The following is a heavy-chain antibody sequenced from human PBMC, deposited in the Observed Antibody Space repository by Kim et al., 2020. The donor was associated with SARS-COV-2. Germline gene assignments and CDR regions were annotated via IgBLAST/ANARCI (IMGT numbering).Heavy chain of an antibody. CDR3: AKTISTTVYYYYYGMDV. Sequence: VKSRFTISRDNSKNTLYLQMSSLRAEDTAVYYCAKTISTTVYYYYYGMDVWGQGTTVTVSS. J-gene: IGHJ6*02. D-gene: IGHD1-1*01. V-gene: IGHV3-23*01.